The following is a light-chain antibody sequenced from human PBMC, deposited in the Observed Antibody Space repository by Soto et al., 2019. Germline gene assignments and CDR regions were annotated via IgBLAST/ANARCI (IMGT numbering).Light chain of an antibody. Sequence: EIVLTQSPGTLSLSPGERATLSCRASQSVSSSYLAWYQQKPGQAPRLLIYVTSSRATGIPDRFSGSGSGTDFTLTISRLEPEDFAVYYCQQYGSSPPTFGPGTKVDIK. CDR1: QSVSSSY. CDR2: VTS. V-gene: IGKV3-20*01. CDR3: QQYGSSPPT. J-gene: IGKJ3*01.